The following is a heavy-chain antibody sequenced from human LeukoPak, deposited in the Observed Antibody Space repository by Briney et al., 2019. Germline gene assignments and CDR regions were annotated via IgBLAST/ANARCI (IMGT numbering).Heavy chain of an antibody. Sequence: GGSVRLSCTASGFTFDDYAMHWVRQAPGKGLEWMSLISADGGNTDYADSLKGRVTISRDTSKNSLYLQLNSLRTEDTALYYCSITYYYDLPDAFDIWGQGTMVTVSS. CDR3: SITYYYDLPDAFDI. J-gene: IGHJ3*02. D-gene: IGHD3-22*01. V-gene: IGHV3-43*02. CDR1: GFTFDDYA. CDR2: ISADGGNT.